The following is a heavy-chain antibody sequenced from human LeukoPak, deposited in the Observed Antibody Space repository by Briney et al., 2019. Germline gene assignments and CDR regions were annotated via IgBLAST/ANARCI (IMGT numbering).Heavy chain of an antibody. Sequence: SETLSLTCTVSGGSFSRYFWTWIRQTPGKGLEWIGYIDHSGSTNYSPSLQSRVTISIDTSKNQFSLKLNSVTAADTAVYYCARSLGHHDYWGQGTLVTVSS. CDR1: GGSFSRYF. D-gene: IGHD7-27*01. CDR2: IDHSGST. J-gene: IGHJ4*02. CDR3: ARSLGHHDY. V-gene: IGHV4-59*01.